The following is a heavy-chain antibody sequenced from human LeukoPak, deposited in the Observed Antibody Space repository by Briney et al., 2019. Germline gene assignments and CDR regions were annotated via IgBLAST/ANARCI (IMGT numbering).Heavy chain of an antibody. CDR2: VDPEDGET. D-gene: IGHD2-2*01. CDR1: GYTFTDYY. J-gene: IGHJ5*02. V-gene: IGHV1-69-2*01. Sequence: ASVKISCKVSGYTFTDYYMHWVQQAPGKGLEWMGLVDPEDGETIYAEKFQGRVTTTADTSTDTAYMELSSPRSEDTAVYYCATGYCSSTSCPLIENWFDPWGQGTLITVSS. CDR3: ATGYCSSTSCPLIENWFDP.